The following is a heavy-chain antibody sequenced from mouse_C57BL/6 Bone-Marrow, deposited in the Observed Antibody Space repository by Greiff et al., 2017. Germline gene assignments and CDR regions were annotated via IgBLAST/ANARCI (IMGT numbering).Heavy chain of an antibody. Sequence: EVQGVESGGGLVKPGGSLKLSCAASGFTFSRYAMSWVRQTPEKRLEWVATISGGGSYTYYPDNVKGRFTIFRDNAKNNLYLQMSHLKSEDTAMYYCARPGGSSPYYYAMDYGGQGTSVTVSS. V-gene: IGHV5-4*01. CDR3: ARPGGSSPYYYAMDY. D-gene: IGHD1-1*01. CDR2: ISGGGSYT. J-gene: IGHJ4*01. CDR1: GFTFSRYA.